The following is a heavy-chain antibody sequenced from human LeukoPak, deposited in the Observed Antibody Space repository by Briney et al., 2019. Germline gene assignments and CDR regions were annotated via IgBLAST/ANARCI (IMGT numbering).Heavy chain of an antibody. Sequence: GESLKISCKGSGYSFSTYWIGWVRQMPGKGLEWMGIIYPVDSETTYSPSFQGQVTISVDKSISTAYLQWSSLKASDTAMYYCARLGGGGGSYKNYYYYYMDVWGKGTTVTVSS. CDR2: IYPVDSET. J-gene: IGHJ6*03. CDR1: GYSFSTYW. D-gene: IGHD1-26*01. V-gene: IGHV5-51*01. CDR3: ARLGGGGGSYKNYYYYYMDV.